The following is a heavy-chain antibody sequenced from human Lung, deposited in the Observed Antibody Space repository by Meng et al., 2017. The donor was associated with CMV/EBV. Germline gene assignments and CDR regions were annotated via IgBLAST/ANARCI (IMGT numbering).Heavy chain of an antibody. Sequence: VGSXRLXCAASGFIFTNYWMTGVRQAPGKGLEWVANIKQDGSEKYYVDSVKGRSTVSRDNAKNSLYLQMNSLRAEDTAVYYCARDAPYCSSTSCYCSYGRDVWXQGTXVTVSS. CDR2: IKQDGSEK. CDR3: ARDAPYCSSTSCYCSYGRDV. CDR1: GFIFTNYW. V-gene: IGHV3-7*01. J-gene: IGHJ6*02. D-gene: IGHD2-2*01.